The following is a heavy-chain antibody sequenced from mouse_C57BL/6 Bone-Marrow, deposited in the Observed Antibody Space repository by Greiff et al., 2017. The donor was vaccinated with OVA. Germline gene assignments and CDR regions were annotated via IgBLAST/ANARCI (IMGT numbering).Heavy chain of an antibody. V-gene: IGHV6-3*01. CDR3: TVWDEEDFDY. CDR1: GFTFSNYW. D-gene: IGHD4-1*01. CDR2: IRLKSDNYAT. Sequence: EVKVEESGGGLVQPGGSMKLSCVASGFTFSNYWMNWVRQSPEKGLEWVAQIRLKSDNYATHYAESVKGRFTISRDDSKRSVYLQMNNLRAEDTGIYYCTVWDEEDFDYWGQGTTLTVSS. J-gene: IGHJ2*01.